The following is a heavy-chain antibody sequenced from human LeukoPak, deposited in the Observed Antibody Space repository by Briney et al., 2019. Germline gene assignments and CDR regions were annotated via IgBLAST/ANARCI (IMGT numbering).Heavy chain of an antibody. J-gene: IGHJ4*02. Sequence: PSETLSLTCTVSGGSISTSTYYWGWIRQPPGKGPEWIGSIYYRGSTYYNPSLKSRVTISVDTSKNQFSLRLSSVTAADTAVYYCARHDSSGYHFDCWGQGTLVTVSS. CDR1: GGSISTSTYY. CDR2: IYYRGST. CDR3: ARHDSSGYHFDC. V-gene: IGHV4-39*01. D-gene: IGHD3-22*01.